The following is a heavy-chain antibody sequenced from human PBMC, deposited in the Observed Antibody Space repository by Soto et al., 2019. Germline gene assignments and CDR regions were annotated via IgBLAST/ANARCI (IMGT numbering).Heavy chain of an antibody. D-gene: IGHD6-19*01. CDR3: AKARDRTGWYYRDGDY. Sequence: HLVESGGGVVQPGKSLRLSCAASKFTFSTYDMHWVRQAPGKGLEWVAVVSCDGNKRYYADSVRGRFTISRDNSKNTVYFEMNSLRPEDTAVYFCAKARDRTGWYYRDGDYWGQGNLVTVSS. CDR2: VSCDGNKR. J-gene: IGHJ4*02. V-gene: IGHV3-30*18. CDR1: KFTFSTYD.